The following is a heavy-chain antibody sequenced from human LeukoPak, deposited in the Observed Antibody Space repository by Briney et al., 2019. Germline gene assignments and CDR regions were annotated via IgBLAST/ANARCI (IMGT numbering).Heavy chain of an antibody. CDR2: TSTISSYI. J-gene: IGHJ3*02. Sequence: TGQSLTPSCPASRFTFSTYSMNWVRQPPGKVLEWVSSTSTISSYIYYANSVKGPLTISRDHAKNPLYLQINSLRAKHPAVYYCAGGFRNYYDSSCYCHDAFDIWGQGTMVTVSS. CDR3: AGGFRNYYDSSCYCHDAFDI. D-gene: IGHD3-22*01. CDR1: RFTFSTYS. V-gene: IGHV3-21*01.